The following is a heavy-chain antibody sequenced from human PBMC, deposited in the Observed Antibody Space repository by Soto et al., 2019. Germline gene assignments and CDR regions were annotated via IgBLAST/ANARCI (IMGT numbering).Heavy chain of an antibody. Sequence: ASVKVSCKASGYTFSSYDINWVRQATGQGLEWMGWMNPNSGNTGYAQKFQGRVTMTRNTSISTAYMELSSLRVEDTAMYYCVRENYYYGMDVWGQGTAVTVSS. V-gene: IGHV1-8*01. CDR2: MNPNSGNT. J-gene: IGHJ6*02. CDR1: GYTFSSYD. CDR3: VRENYYYGMDV.